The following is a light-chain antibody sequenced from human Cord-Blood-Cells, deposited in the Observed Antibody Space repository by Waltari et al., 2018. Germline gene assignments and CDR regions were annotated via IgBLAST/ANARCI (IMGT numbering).Light chain of an antibody. V-gene: IGLV2-14*01. CDR2: DVS. Sequence: QSALTQPASVSGSPGQSITISCPGTSSDVGGYNYVSWYQQHPGKAPQLMIYDVSNRPSGVSTRFSGPQAGNTASLTISGLQAEDEADYYCSSYTSSSTYVVFGGGTKLTVL. CDR1: SSDVGGYNY. CDR3: SSYTSSSTYVV. J-gene: IGLJ2*01.